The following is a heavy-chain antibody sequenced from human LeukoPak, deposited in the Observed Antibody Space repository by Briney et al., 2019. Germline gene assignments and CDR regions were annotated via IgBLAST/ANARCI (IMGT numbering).Heavy chain of an antibody. CDR3: AGSYYADYGTTYSLDY. V-gene: IGHV3-48*03. Sequence: GGSLRLSCAASGFTFSNYEMNWVRQAPGKGLEWISHISNFGDIIHYADSVEGRFTISRDNAKNSLYLQMDSLRAEDTAVYYCAGSYYADYGTTYSLDYWGQGTLVTVSS. J-gene: IGHJ4*02. CDR1: GFTFSNYE. D-gene: IGHD4-17*01. CDR2: ISNFGDII.